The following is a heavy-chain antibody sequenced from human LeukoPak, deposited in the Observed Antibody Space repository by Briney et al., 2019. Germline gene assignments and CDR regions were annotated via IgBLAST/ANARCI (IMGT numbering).Heavy chain of an antibody. D-gene: IGHD6-6*01. CDR1: GGSIGSGSYY. CDR2: IYTSGST. Sequence: PSETLSLTCTVSGGSIGSGSYYWSWIRQPAGKGLEWIGRIYTSGSTNYNPSLKSRVTISVDTSKNQFSLKLSSVTAADTAVYYCARSFEYSSSSGVDYWGQGTLVTVSS. J-gene: IGHJ4*02. CDR3: ARSFEYSSSSGVDY. V-gene: IGHV4-61*02.